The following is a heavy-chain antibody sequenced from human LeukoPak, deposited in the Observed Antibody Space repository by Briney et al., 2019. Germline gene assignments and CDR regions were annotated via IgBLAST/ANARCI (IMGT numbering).Heavy chain of an antibody. Sequence: GGSLRLSCAASGFTVSSNFMSWVRQAPGKGLEWVSVIYSGGDTYYADSVKGRFTISGDSSKNTLYLQMNSLRAEDTAVYYCARDIGGIFDSWGQGTLVTVSS. CDR2: IYSGGDT. D-gene: IGHD1-26*01. J-gene: IGHJ4*02. V-gene: IGHV3-53*01. CDR3: ARDIGGIFDS. CDR1: GFTVSSNF.